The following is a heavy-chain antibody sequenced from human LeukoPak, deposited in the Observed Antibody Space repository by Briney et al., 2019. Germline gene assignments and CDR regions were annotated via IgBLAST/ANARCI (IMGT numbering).Heavy chain of an antibody. CDR3: AQVHMVRGVIRWFDP. V-gene: IGHV1-69*01. CDR2: IIPIFGTA. Sequence: GASVKVSCKASGGTFSSYAISWVRQAPGQGLEWMGGIIPIFGTANYAQKFQGRVTITADESTSTAYMELSSLRSDDTAVYYCAQVHMVRGVIRWFDPWGQGTLVTVSS. J-gene: IGHJ5*02. D-gene: IGHD3-10*01. CDR1: GGTFSSYA.